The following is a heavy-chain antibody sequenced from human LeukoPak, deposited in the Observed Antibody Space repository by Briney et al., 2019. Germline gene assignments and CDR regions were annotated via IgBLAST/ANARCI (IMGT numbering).Heavy chain of an antibody. D-gene: IGHD3-9*01. CDR1: GYTFTSYA. V-gene: IGHV7-4-1*02. CDR3: ARVVQYYDILTGYWPGVYYFDY. Sequence: ASVKVSCKASGYTFTSYAMNWVRQAPGQGLEWKGWINTNTGNPTYAQGFTGRFVFSLDTSVSTAYLQISSLKAEDTAVYYCARVVQYYDILTGYWPGVYYFDYWGQGTLVTVSS. CDR2: INTNTGNP. J-gene: IGHJ4*02.